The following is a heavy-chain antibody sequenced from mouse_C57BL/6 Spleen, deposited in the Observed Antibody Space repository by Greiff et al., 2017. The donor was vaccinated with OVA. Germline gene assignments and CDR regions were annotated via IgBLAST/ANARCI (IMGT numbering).Heavy chain of an antibody. Sequence: QVQLQQSGPELVKPGASVKLSCKASGYTFTSYDINWVKQRPGQGLEWIGWIYPRDGSTKYNEKFKGKATLTVDTSSSTAYMELHSLTSEDSAVYFCGRIYYYGSSYICDYWGQGTTLTVSS. V-gene: IGHV1-85*01. CDR1: GYTFTSYD. CDR3: GRIYYYGSSYICDY. CDR2: IYPRDGST. J-gene: IGHJ2*01. D-gene: IGHD1-1*01.